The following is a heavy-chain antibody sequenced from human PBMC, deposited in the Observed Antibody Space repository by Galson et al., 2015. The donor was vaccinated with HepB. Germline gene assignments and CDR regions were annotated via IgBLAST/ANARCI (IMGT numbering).Heavy chain of an antibody. V-gene: IGHV3-21*01. CDR3: ARGADYYDNSGYPHSYYYFDF. J-gene: IGHJ4*02. CDR1: AFAFRPYT. D-gene: IGHD3-22*01. CDR2: ISSDSSDI. Sequence: SLRLSCAVSAFAFRPYTANWVRQAPGRRPEWVSSISSDSSDIYYADSVTGRFTISRDNARNSLYLQMDSLRAEDTAVYYCARGADYYDNSGYPHSYYYFDFWGQGTLVTVSS.